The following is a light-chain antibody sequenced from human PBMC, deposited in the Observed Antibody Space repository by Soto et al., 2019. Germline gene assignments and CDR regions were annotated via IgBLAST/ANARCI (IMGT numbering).Light chain of an antibody. CDR2: GAS. Sequence: EIVMTQSPATLSVSPGERATLSCRASQSVSSNLAWYQQKPGQAPRLLIYGASTRATGIPARFSGSGSGTDFTLTISSLEPEDFAVYYCQQRSNWPPITFGQGRRLEIK. J-gene: IGKJ5*01. CDR1: QSVSSN. CDR3: QQRSNWPPIT. V-gene: IGKV3-15*01.